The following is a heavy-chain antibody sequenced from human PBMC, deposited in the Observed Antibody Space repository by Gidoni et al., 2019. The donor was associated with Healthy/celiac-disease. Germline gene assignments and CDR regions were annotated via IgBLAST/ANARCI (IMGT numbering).Heavy chain of an antibody. CDR1: GYTFTGSY. V-gene: IGHV1-2*02. CDR2: INPNSGGT. CDR3: ARDHIVVVTATPPWFDP. Sequence: QVQLTQSGAEVKKPGASVKVSCTASGYTFTGSYMHWVRQAPGQGLEWMGWINPNSGGTNYAQKFQGRVTMTRDTSISTAYMELSRLRSDDTAVYYCARDHIVVVTATPPWFDPWGQGTLVTVSS. D-gene: IGHD2-21*02. J-gene: IGHJ5*02.